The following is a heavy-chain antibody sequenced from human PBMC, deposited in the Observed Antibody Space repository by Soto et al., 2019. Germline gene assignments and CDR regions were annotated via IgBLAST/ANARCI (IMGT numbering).Heavy chain of an antibody. CDR3: AKDEGGSNDSWFHP. D-gene: IGHD1-26*01. CDR2: ISGSGGST. CDR1: GFTFSSYA. J-gene: IGHJ5*02. V-gene: IGHV3-23*01. Sequence: GGSLRLSCAASGFTFSSYAMSWVRQALGKGLEWVSAISGSGGSTYYADSVKGRFTISRDNSKNTLYLQMNSLRAEDTAVYYCAKDEGGSNDSWFHPWGQGTQVTVSS.